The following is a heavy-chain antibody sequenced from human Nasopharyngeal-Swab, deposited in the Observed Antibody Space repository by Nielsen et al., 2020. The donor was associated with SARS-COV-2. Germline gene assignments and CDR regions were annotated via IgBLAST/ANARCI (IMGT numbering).Heavy chain of an antibody. CDR1: GGSFSGYY. V-gene: IGHV4-34*01. CDR3: AKTLNSGYASSWYRYYYYGMDV. D-gene: IGHD6-13*01. J-gene: IGHJ6*02. CDR2: INHSGST. Sequence: ESLKISCAVYGGSFSGYYWSWVRQPPGKGLEWIGEINHSGSTNYNPSLKSRVTISIDTSKNQFSLKLSSVTAADTAVYYCAKTLNSGYASSWYRYYYYGMDVWGQGTTVTVSS.